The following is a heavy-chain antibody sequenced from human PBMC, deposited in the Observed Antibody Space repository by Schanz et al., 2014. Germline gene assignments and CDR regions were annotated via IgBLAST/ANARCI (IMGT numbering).Heavy chain of an antibody. CDR3: ARDNLVSSSWYNYYGMDV. Sequence: QVQLVQSGTEVKKPGASVKVSCKASGYTFTSYGVSWVRQAPGQGLEWMGWISTYTGNTNYAQRLQDRVTMTTDTSTSTASMELRSLRSDDTAVYYCARDNLVSSSWYNYYGMDVWGQGTTVTVSS. V-gene: IGHV1-18*04. CDR1: GYTFTSYG. CDR2: ISTYTGNT. D-gene: IGHD6-13*01. J-gene: IGHJ6*02.